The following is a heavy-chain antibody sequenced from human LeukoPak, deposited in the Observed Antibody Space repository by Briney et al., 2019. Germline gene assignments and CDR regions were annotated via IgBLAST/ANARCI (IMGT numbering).Heavy chain of an antibody. CDR1: GGSISSGSYS. Sequence: SETLSLTCTVSGGSISSGSYSWNWIRQPAGKGLEWIGRMYSSGTTNYNPSLKSRVTMSIDTSKNQFSLKLSSVTAADTAVYYCARAAHSGSLAPFDYWGQGTRVTVSS. J-gene: IGHJ4*02. V-gene: IGHV4-61*02. CDR3: ARAAHSGSLAPFDY. CDR2: MYSSGTT. D-gene: IGHD1-26*01.